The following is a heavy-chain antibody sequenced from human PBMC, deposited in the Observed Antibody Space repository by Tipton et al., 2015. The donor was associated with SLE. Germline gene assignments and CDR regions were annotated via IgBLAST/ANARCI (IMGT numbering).Heavy chain of an antibody. D-gene: IGHD6-19*01. CDR2: IKPSGNA. CDR3: ARRSDGWFYDY. CDR1: GGSFSDYY. Sequence: TLSLTCAVYGGSFSDYYWSWIRQPPGKGLEWIGQIKPSGNANYNPSLKSRVTMSVDTSKNQFSLRLTSVTAADTAVYFCARRSDGWFYDYWGQGTLVTVSS. V-gene: IGHV4-34*01. J-gene: IGHJ4*02.